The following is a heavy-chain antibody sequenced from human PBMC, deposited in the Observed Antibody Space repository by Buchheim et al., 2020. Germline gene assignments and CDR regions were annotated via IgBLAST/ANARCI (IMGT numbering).Heavy chain of an antibody. CDR1: GDSITGTNFY. CDR2: IFYGGNT. V-gene: IGHV4-39*01. D-gene: IGHD2-8*01. J-gene: IGHJ4*02. CDR3: ARHNGGSPIDFFEY. Sequence: QLQLQESGPRLVKPSETLPLTCEVSGDSITGTNFYWGWNRQPPGKGLEWIGSIFYGGNTHYNPSLKSRVTVSVDSSKNQFSLRLSSVTAADTGLYFCARHNGGSPIDFFEYWGQGTL.